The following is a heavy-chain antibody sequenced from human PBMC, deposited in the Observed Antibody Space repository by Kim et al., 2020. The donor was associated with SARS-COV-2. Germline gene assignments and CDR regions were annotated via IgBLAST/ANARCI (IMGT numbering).Heavy chain of an antibody. D-gene: IGHD6-19*01. J-gene: IGHJ4*02. CDR2: INHSGST. CDR1: GGSFSGYY. Sequence: SETLSLTSAVYGGSFSGYYWSWIRQPPGKGLEWIGEINHSGSTNYNPSLESRVTISVDTSKNQFSLKLSSVTAADTAVYYCARAGRQWLVRPIFYYFDYWGQGTLVTVSS. CDR3: ARAGRQWLVRPIFYYFDY. V-gene: IGHV4-34*01.